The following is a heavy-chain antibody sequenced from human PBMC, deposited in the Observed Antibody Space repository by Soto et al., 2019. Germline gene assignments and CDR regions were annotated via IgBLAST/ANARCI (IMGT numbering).Heavy chain of an antibody. CDR3: ATNYGSGSTHFDY. CDR1: EGTFNSYT. CDR2: VIPILGMA. J-gene: IGHJ4*02. D-gene: IGHD3-10*01. V-gene: IGHV1-69*02. Sequence: QVQLVQSGAEVKKPGSSVKVSCTASEGTFNSYTISWVRQAPGQGLEWMGRVIPILGMANFAQKFQGRVMITADKSTSTDYMVLRSLRYEDTAVYYCATNYGSGSTHFDYWGQGTLVTVAS.